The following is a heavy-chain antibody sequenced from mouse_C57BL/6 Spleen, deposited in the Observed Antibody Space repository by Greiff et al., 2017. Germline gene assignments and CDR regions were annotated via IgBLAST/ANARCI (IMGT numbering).Heavy chain of an antibody. D-gene: IGHD1-1*01. V-gene: IGHV1-61*01. CDR2: IYPSDSET. CDR3: ARSGYYGSGYYWYFDV. J-gene: IGHJ1*03. CDR1: GYTFTSYW. Sequence: QVQLQQPGAELVRPGSSVKLSCKASGYTFTSYWMDWVKQRPGQGLEWIGNIYPSDSETHYNQKFKDKATLTVDKSSSTAYMQLSSLTSEDSAVYYCARSGYYGSGYYWYFDVWGTGTTVTVSS.